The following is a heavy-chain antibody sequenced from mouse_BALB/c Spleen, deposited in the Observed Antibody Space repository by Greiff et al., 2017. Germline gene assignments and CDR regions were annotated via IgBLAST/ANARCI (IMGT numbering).Heavy chain of an antibody. CDR2: ISSGSSTI. J-gene: IGHJ3*01. CDR3: ARSGGSGAWFAY. CDR1: GFTFSSFG. D-gene: IGHD1-1*02. Sequence: EVQRVESGGGLVQPGGSRKLSCAASGFTFSSFGMHWVRQAPEKGLEWVAYISSGSSTIYYADTVKGRFTISRDNPKNTLFLQMTSLRSEDTAMYYCARSGGSGAWFAYWGQGTLVTVSA. V-gene: IGHV5-17*02.